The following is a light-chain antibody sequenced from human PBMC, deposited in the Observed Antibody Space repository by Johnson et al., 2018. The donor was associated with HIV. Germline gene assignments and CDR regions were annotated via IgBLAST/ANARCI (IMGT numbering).Light chain of an antibody. CDR2: ENN. V-gene: IGLV1-51*02. CDR1: SSNIGNNY. J-gene: IGLJ1*01. Sequence: QSVLTQPPSVSAAPGQKVTISCSGSSSNIGNNYVSWYQQLPGTAPKLLIYENNKRPSGIPDRFSGSKSGTSATLAITGLQTWDEADYYCETWDNSLNVGHGFGTGTKVSVL. CDR3: ETWDNSLNVGHG.